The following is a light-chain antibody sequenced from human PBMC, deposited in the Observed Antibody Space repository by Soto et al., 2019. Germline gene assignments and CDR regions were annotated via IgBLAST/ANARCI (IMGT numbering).Light chain of an antibody. CDR2: DAS. Sequence: DIPMTQSPSTLSASLGERVTITCRASQSISNWLAWYQQKQGKAPKLLIYDASSLESGVPSRFSGSGSGTEFTLTISSLQPDDFATYYCQQYNSYWGTFGQGTKVDIK. V-gene: IGKV1-5*01. CDR1: QSISNW. J-gene: IGKJ1*01. CDR3: QQYNSYWGT.